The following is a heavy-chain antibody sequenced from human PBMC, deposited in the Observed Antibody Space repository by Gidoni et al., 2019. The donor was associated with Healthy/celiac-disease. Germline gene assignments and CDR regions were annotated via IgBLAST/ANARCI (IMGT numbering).Heavy chain of an antibody. V-gene: IGHV3-23*01. CDR3: AKDGSGDSLYYYYYYMDV. CDR2: SSGSGGST. CDR1: GFTFSSYA. Sequence: EVQLLESGGGLVQPGGSLRLSCAASGFTFSSYAMSWVRQAPGKGLEWVSASSGSGGSTYYADSVKGRFTISRDNSKNTLYLQMNSLRAEDTAVYYCAKDGSGDSLYYYYYYMDVWGKGTTVTVSS. J-gene: IGHJ6*03. D-gene: IGHD4-17*01.